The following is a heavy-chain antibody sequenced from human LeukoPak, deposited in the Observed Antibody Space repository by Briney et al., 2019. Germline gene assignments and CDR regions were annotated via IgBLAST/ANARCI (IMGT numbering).Heavy chain of an antibody. Sequence: SETLSLTCTVSGGSISSSSYYWGWIRQPPGKGLEWIGSIYYSGSTYYNPSLKSRVTISVDTSKNQFSLKPSSVTAADTAVYYCASPREDGRTSCFDYWGQGTLVTVSS. CDR3: ASPREDGRTSCFDY. D-gene: IGHD2-2*01. J-gene: IGHJ4*02. CDR2: IYYSGST. V-gene: IGHV4-39*07. CDR1: GGSISSSSYY.